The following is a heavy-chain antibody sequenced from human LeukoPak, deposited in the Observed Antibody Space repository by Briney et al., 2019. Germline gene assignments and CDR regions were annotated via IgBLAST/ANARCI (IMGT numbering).Heavy chain of an antibody. V-gene: IGHV1-46*01. CDR2: INPSGGST. CDR3: ARDVGSSWYGDYYYGMDV. Sequence: WASVKVSCKASGYTFTSYYMHWVRQAPGQGLEWMGIINPSGGSTSYAQKFQGRVTMTRDTSTGTVYMELSSLRSEDTAVYYCARDVGSSWYGDYYYGMDVWGQGTTVTVSS. CDR1: GYTFTSYY. D-gene: IGHD6-13*01. J-gene: IGHJ6*02.